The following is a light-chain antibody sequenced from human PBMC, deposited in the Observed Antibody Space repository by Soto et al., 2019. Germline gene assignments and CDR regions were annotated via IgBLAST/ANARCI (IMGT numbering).Light chain of an antibody. CDR2: AVS. Sequence: QSALTQPPSASGSPGQSVTISCTGTSRDVGGYNYVSWYQQHPGKAPKLMIYAVSKRPSGVPDRFSGSKSGNTASLTVSGLQAEDEADYYCSSYAGSNNVVFGGGTKLTVL. CDR1: SRDVGGYNY. CDR3: SSYAGSNNVV. J-gene: IGLJ2*01. V-gene: IGLV2-8*01.